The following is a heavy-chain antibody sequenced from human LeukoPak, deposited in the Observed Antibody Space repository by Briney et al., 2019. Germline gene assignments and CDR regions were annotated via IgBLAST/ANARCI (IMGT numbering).Heavy chain of an antibody. CDR2: TYYNSKWYN. V-gene: IGHV6-1*01. CDR3: AREAPYNWNDGGGVDY. Sequence: SQTLSLTCAISGDSVSSNSAAWYWIRQSPSRGLEWLGRTYYNSKWYNDYAVSVKSRITINPDTSKNQFSLHLNSVTAADTAVYYCAREAPYNWNDGGGVDYWGQGTLVTVSS. D-gene: IGHD1-20*01. J-gene: IGHJ4*02. CDR1: GDSVSSNSAA.